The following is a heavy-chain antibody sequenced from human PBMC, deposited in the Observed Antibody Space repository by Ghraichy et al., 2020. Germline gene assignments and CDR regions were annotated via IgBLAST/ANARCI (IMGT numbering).Heavy chain of an antibody. CDR2: ITSSSNAI. V-gene: IGHV3-48*04. J-gene: IGHJ6*02. D-gene: IGHD6-19*01. CDR1: GFTFSTYS. CDR3: ARGVGAVAGHYYHGLDV. Sequence: GGSLRLSCVASGFTFSTYSMNWVRQAPGKGLEWVSFITSSSNAIYYADSVKGRFTISRDNAKNSLLLQMNSLRVEDTAMYYCARGVGAVAGHYYHGLDVWGRGTTVTVSS.